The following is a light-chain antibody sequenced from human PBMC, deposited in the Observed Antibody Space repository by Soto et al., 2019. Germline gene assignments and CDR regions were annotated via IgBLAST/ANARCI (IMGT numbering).Light chain of an antibody. Sequence: SYELTQPPSVSVSPGQTASITCSGDKLGDKYACWYQQKPGQSPVLVIYQDSKRPSGIPERFSGSNSGNTATLTISGTQAMAEADYYCQAWDSSTHNYVVGTGTKVTVL. J-gene: IGLJ1*01. CDR3: QAWDSSTHNYV. CDR1: KLGDKY. V-gene: IGLV3-1*01. CDR2: QDS.